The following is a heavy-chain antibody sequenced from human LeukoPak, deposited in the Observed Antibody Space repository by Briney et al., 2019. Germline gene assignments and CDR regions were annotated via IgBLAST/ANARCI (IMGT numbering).Heavy chain of an antibody. Sequence: ASVKVSCKASGGTFSSYAISWVRQAPGQGLEWMGRIIPILGIANYAQKFQGRVTITADKSTSTAYMELSSLRSEDTAVYYCARDSNSGYYYVFDYWGQGTLVTVSS. V-gene: IGHV1-69*04. CDR2: IIPILGIA. CDR3: ARDSNSGYYYVFDY. D-gene: IGHD3-22*01. CDR1: GGTFSSYA. J-gene: IGHJ4*02.